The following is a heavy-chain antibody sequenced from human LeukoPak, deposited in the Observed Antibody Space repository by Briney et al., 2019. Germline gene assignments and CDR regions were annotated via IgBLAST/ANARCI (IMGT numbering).Heavy chain of an antibody. J-gene: IGHJ4*02. CDR2: FKTDGSTT. Sequence: GGSLRLSCAASGFTFNSYWMHWVRQAPGKGLVWVSLFKTDGSTTGYADSVKGRFTISRDNAKNTLYLQMNSLRAEDTAVYYCARSTSQGFDYWGQGTPVIVSS. CDR1: GFTFNSYW. V-gene: IGHV3-74*01. CDR3: ARSTSQGFDY.